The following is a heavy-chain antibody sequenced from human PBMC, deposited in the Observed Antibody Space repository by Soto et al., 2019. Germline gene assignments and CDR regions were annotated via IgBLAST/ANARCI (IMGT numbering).Heavy chain of an antibody. D-gene: IGHD3-22*01. CDR2: IIPIFGTA. V-gene: IGHV1-69*13. CDR3: ARPTYYYDSSGAPGAFDI. J-gene: IGHJ3*02. Sequence: SVKVSCKASGGTFSSYAISWVRQAPGQGLEWMGGIIPIFGTANYAQKFQGRVTITADESTSTAYVELSSLRSEDTAVYYCARPTYYYDSSGAPGAFDIWGQGTMVTVSS. CDR1: GGTFSSYA.